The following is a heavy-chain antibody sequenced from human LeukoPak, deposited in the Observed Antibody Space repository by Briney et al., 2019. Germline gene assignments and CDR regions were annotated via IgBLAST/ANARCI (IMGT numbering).Heavy chain of an antibody. CDR3: ARDQTSKGDAFDI. CDR2: IHYSGST. CDR1: GGSISSSSYY. J-gene: IGHJ3*02. V-gene: IGHV4-61*01. Sequence: KTSETLSLTCTVSGGSISSSSYYWGWIRQPPGKGLEWIGYIHYSGSTNYNPSLKSRVTISVDTSKNQFSLKLSSVTAADTAVYYCARDQTSKGDAFDIWGQGTMVTVSS.